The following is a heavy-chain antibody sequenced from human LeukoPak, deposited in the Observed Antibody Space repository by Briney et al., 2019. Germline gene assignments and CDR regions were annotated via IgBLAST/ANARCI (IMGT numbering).Heavy chain of an antibody. CDR2: ISSSSSYI. V-gene: IGHV3-21*01. CDR1: GFTFSSYS. CDR3: ARDSMATIGYYFDY. Sequence: GRSLRLSCAASGFTFSSYSMNWVRQAPGKGLEWVSSISSSSSYIYYADSVKGRFTISRDNAKNSLYLQMNSLRAEDTAVYYCARDSMATIGYYFDYWGQGTLVTVSS. D-gene: IGHD5-24*01. J-gene: IGHJ4*02.